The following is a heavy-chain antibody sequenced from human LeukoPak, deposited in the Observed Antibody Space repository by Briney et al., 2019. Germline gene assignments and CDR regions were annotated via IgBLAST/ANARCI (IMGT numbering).Heavy chain of an antibody. Sequence: SETLSLTCTVSGGSLSSYYWSWVRQPPGKGLEWIGYIYYSGSPNYNPSLKSRVTISVDTSKNQSSLKLSSVTAADTAVYYCVQGKSYFDYWGQGTLVTVSS. J-gene: IGHJ4*02. CDR3: VQGKSYFDY. CDR2: IYYSGSP. V-gene: IGHV4-59*08. D-gene: IGHD4-23*01. CDR1: GGSLSSYY.